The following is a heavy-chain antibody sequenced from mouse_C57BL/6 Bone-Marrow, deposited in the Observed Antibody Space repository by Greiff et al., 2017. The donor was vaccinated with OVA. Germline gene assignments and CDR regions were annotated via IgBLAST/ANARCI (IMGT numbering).Heavy chain of an antibody. Sequence: EVMLVESGAELVRPGASVKLSCTASGFNIKDDYMHWVKQRPEQGLEWIGWIDPENGDTEYASKFQGKATITADTSSNTAYLQLSSLTSEDTAVYYCTVGGSWFAYWGQGTLVTVSA. CDR2: IDPENGDT. J-gene: IGHJ3*01. D-gene: IGHD1-1*02. CDR1: GFNIKDDY. V-gene: IGHV14-4*01. CDR3: TVGGSWFAY.